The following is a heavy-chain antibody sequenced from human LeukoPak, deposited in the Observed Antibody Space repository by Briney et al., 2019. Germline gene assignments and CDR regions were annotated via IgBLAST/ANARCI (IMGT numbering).Heavy chain of an antibody. V-gene: IGHV3-13*04. CDR3: ARGGSSGWRNWFDP. Sequence: GGSLRLSCAASGFTFSSYDMHWVRQSTGKGLEWVSAIGSAGDTYYPGSVKGRFTISRENAKNSLYLQMNSLRDGDTAVYYCARGGSSGWRNWFDPWGQGTLVTVSS. CDR2: IGSAGDT. D-gene: IGHD6-19*01. CDR1: GFTFSSYD. J-gene: IGHJ5*02.